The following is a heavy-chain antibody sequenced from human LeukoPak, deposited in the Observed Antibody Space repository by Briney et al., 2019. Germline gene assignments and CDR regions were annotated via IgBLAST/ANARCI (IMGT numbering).Heavy chain of an antibody. Sequence: SVKVSCKASGGTFSSYAISWVRQAPGQGLEWMGGIIPIFGTANYAQKFQGRVTITADKSTSTAYMELRSLRSDDTAVYYCARWGKYGDYCFDYWGQGTLVTVSS. CDR1: GGTFSSYA. CDR3: ARWGKYGDYCFDY. V-gene: IGHV1-69*06. D-gene: IGHD4-17*01. CDR2: IIPIFGTA. J-gene: IGHJ4*02.